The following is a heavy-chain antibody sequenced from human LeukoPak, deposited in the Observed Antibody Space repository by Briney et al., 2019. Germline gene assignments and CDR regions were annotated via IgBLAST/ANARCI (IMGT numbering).Heavy chain of an antibody. D-gene: IGHD3-22*01. J-gene: IGHJ4*02. CDR3: AKRGVVIRVILVGFHKQAYYFDS. Sequence: GSMRLSCAVSGITLSNYGMSWVRQAPGKGLEWVAGISDTGGSTNYADSVKGRFTISRDNPKNTLYLQMNGLRAEDTAVYFCAKRGVVIRVILVGFHKQAYYFDSWGQGALVTVSS. V-gene: IGHV3-23*01. CDR1: GITLSNYG. CDR2: ISDTGGST.